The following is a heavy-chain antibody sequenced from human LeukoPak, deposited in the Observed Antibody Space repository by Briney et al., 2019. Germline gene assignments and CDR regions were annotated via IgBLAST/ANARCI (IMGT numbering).Heavy chain of an antibody. CDR1: GFTFSSYA. CDR3: ARDYGSSTTEIDY. CDR2: IWYDGSNK. D-gene: IGHD6-13*01. J-gene: IGHJ4*02. Sequence: PGRSLRLSCAASGFTFSSYAMHWVRQAPGKGLEWVAVIWYDGSNKYYADSVKGRFTISRDNSKNTLYLQMNSLRAEDTAVYYCARDYGSSTTEIDYWGQGTLVTVSS. V-gene: IGHV3-33*08.